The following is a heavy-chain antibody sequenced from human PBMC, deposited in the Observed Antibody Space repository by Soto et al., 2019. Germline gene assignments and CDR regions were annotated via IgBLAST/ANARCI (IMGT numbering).Heavy chain of an antibody. J-gene: IGHJ6*03. Sequence: PSETLSLTCTVSGGSISGYYWSWIRQPPGKGLEWIGYIYYSGSTNYNPSLKSRVTISVDTSKNQFSLKLSSVTAADTAVYYCARQHYYFWSGFPTHYYYYYLDVWGKGTTVTVSS. CDR3: ARQHYYFWSGFPTHYYYYYLDV. D-gene: IGHD3-3*01. CDR1: GGSISGYY. V-gene: IGHV4-59*08. CDR2: IYYSGST.